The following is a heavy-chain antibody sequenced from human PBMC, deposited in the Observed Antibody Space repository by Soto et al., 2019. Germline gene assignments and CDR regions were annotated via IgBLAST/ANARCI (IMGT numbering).Heavy chain of an antibody. V-gene: IGHV4-59*01. J-gene: IGHJ4*02. CDR2: IYYSGST. CDR1: GGSISSYY. Sequence: QVQLQESGPGLVKPSETLSLTCTVSGGSISSYYWSWIRQPPGKGLEWSGYIYYSGSTNYNPSLKSRVTISVDTSKNQFSLKLSSVTAADTAVYYCARGYCSSTSCGLDYWGQGTLVTVSS. CDR3: ARGYCSSTSCGLDY. D-gene: IGHD2-2*01.